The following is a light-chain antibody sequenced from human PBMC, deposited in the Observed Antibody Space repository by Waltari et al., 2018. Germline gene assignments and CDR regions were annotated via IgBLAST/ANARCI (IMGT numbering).Light chain of an antibody. J-gene: IGKJ2*01. CDR2: QIS. CDR1: QCLVHSNGNTY. Sequence: DIVMTQTPLSSPVTVGQPASISCRSSQCLVHSNGNTYLSWLHQKPGQSPRLLIYQISNRFSGVPDRFSGSGAGTDFTLQISRVEAEDVGVYYCMQATQFPRTFGQGTKLEI. V-gene: IGKV2-24*01. CDR3: MQATQFPRT.